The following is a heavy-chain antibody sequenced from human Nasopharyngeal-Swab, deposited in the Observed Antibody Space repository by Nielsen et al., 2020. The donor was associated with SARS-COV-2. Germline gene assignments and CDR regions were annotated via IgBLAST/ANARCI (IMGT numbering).Heavy chain of an antibody. Sequence: GASLKISCAASGFTFSSDDMHWVRKATGKGLEWVSAIGTAGDTYYPGSVKGRFTISRENAKNSLYLQMNSLRAEDTAVYYCASGTVTLLHYWGQGTLVTVSS. V-gene: IGHV3-13*01. CDR2: IGTAGDT. D-gene: IGHD4-23*01. J-gene: IGHJ4*02. CDR3: ASGTVTLLHY. CDR1: GFTFSSDD.